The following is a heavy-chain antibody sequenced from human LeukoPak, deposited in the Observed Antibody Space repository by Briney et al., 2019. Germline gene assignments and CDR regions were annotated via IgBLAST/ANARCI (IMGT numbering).Heavy chain of an antibody. J-gene: IGHJ1*01. CDR3: AGHDSSGTYFQH. CDR2: IYYSGST. D-gene: IGHD3-22*01. CDR1: GGSISSGDYY. Sequence: PSETLSLTCTVSGGSISSGDYYWSWIRQPPGKGLEWIGYIYYSGSTYYNPSLRSRVTISVDTSKNQFSLKLSSVTAADTAVYYCAGHDSSGTYFQHWGQGTLVTVSS. V-gene: IGHV4-30-4*02.